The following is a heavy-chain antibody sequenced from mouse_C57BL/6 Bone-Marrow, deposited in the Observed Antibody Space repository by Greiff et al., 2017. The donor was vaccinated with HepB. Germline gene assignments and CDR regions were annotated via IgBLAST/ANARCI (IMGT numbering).Heavy chain of an antibody. CDR1: GYTFTDHT. J-gene: IGHJ1*03. Sequence: QVQLQQSDAELVKPGASVKISCKVSGYTFTDHTIHWMKQRPEQGLEWIGYIYPRDGNSRYNEKFKGKATLTEDKSSSTAYMQLNSLTSEDPAVFFCARRTTVGYFDVWGTGTTVTVSS. D-gene: IGHD1-1*01. CDR2: IYPRDGNS. CDR3: ARRTTVGYFDV. V-gene: IGHV1-78*01.